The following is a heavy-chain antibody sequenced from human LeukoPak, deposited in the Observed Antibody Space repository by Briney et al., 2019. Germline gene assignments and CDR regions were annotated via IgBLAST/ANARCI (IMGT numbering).Heavy chain of an antibody. D-gene: IGHD4-17*01. CDR2: VFHTGTA. Sequence: PSETLSLTCSVSGASISRTTYYWGWIRQPPGKGLEWIGSVFHTGTAYYNPSLRSRVTLSVDTSKNQSSLKMSSVTAADTAVYYCTKNDVGDYGTWGQGTLVAVSS. CDR1: GASISRTTYY. V-gene: IGHV4-39*01. J-gene: IGHJ5*02. CDR3: TKNDVGDYGT.